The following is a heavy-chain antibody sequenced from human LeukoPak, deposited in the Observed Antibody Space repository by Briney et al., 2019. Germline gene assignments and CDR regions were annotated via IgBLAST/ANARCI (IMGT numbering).Heavy chain of an antibody. D-gene: IGHD3-10*01. CDR1: GGSISSGDYY. J-gene: IGHJ3*02. Sequence: SETLSLTCTVSGGSISSGDYYWSWIRQPPGKGLEWIGYIYYSGSTYYNPSLKSRVTISVDTSKNQFSLKLSSVTAADTAVYYCARTPDSGSYKEGAFDIWGQGTMVTVSS. CDR2: IYYSGST. V-gene: IGHV4-30-4*01. CDR3: ARTPDSGSYKEGAFDI.